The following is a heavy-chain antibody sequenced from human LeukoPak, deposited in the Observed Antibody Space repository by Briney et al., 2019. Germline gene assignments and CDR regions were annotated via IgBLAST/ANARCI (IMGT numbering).Heavy chain of an antibody. CDR3: ARGYCSGRSCYMWYSDY. J-gene: IGHJ4*02. V-gene: IGHV3-53*01. CDR1: GFTFSSYS. Sequence: GGSLRLSCAASGFTFSSYSMNWVRQAPGKGLEWVSVIYKDGSTYYADSVKGRFTISRDNSKNTVYLQMNSLRAEDTAVYYCARGYCSGRSCYMWYSDYWGQGTLVTVSS. D-gene: IGHD2-15*01. CDR2: IYKDGST.